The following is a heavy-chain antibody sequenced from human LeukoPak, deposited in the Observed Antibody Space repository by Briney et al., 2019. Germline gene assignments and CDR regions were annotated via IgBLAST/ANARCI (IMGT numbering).Heavy chain of an antibody. D-gene: IGHD5-24*01. CDR1: GFTFSTYW. J-gene: IGHJ4*02. V-gene: IGHV3-7*01. Sequence: GGSLRLSCATSGFTFSTYWMSWVRQAPGKGLEWVANIKQDGSETYYADSVKGRFTIFRDNAKNSLYLQMDSLRVEDSAVYYCANGDGFDYWGQGALVIVSS. CDR3: ANGDGFDY. CDR2: IKQDGSET.